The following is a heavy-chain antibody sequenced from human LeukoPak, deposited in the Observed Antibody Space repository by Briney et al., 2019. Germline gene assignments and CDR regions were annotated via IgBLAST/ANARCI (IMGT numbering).Heavy chain of an antibody. CDR3: AKTAENYGSGNIDY. J-gene: IGHJ4*02. V-gene: IGHV3-23*01. CDR1: GFTFSNYA. CDR2: INFSGGDST. D-gene: IGHD3-10*01. Sequence: QPGGSLRLSCAASGFTFSNYAMSWVRQAPGKGLEWVSSINFSGGDSTYYADSVKGRFTISRDNSKNTLYLQMNSLRAEDTAIYYCAKTAENYGSGNIDYWGQGILVTVSS.